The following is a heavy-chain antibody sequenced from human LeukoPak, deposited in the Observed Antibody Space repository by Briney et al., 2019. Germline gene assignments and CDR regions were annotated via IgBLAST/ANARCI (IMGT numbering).Heavy chain of an antibody. CDR2: IIPILGIA. V-gene: IGHV1-69*04. CDR3: ARHQFCSDTRCYPFSWFDP. Sequence: ASVKVSCKASGGTFSSYAISWVRQAPGQGLEWMGRIIPILGIANYAQKFQGRVTITTDESTSTAYMELSSLRSEDTAVYYCARHQFCSDTRCYPFSWFDPWGQGALVTVSS. J-gene: IGHJ5*02. CDR1: GGTFSSYA. D-gene: IGHD2-2*01.